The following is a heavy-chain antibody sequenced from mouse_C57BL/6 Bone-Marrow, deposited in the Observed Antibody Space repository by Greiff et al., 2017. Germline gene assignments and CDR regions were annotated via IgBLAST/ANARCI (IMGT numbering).Heavy chain of an antibody. D-gene: IGHD1-1*01. CDR1: GFTFSDYG. CDR2: ISSGSSTI. CDR3: ASPSYYGSSYLYSMDY. J-gene: IGHJ4*01. V-gene: IGHV5-17*01. Sequence: EVKLVESGGGLVKPGGSLILSCAAPGFTFSDYGMHWVRQAPEKGLEWVAYISSGSSTIHYADTVKGRFTISRDNAKNTLFRQMTCLRSEDTAMYYSASPSYYGSSYLYSMDYWGQGTSVTVSS.